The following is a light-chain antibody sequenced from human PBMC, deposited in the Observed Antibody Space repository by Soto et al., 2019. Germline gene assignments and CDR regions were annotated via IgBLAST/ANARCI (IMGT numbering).Light chain of an antibody. J-gene: IGKJ1*01. V-gene: IGKV3-11*01. CDR1: QSVSTY. Sequence: EIVLTQSPATLSLSPGERATLSCRASQSVSTYLGWYQQKPGQAPRLLIYDASNRATGIPGRFSGSGSGTDFTLTISNLEPEDFAVYYCQHRRNWPWTFGQGTKVEVK. CDR2: DAS. CDR3: QHRRNWPWT.